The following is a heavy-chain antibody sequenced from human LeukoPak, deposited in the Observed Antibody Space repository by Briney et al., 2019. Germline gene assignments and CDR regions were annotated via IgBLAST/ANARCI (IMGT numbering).Heavy chain of an antibody. CDR2: IHASGPT. D-gene: IGHD6-6*01. V-gene: IGHV4-4*09. J-gene: IGHJ4*02. Sequence: SETLSLTCTVSGSSISTYYWSWIRRPPGKGLECIAYIHASGPTNYNPSLKSRITISVDTSKNQFSLKLSSVTAADTAVYYCARHDPGKAARPFDNWGQGTLVTVSS. CDR3: ARHDPGKAARPFDN. CDR1: GSSISTYY.